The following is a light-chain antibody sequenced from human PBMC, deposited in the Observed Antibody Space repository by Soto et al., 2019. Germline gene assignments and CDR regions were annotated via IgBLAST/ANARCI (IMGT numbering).Light chain of an antibody. CDR3: QHHGGSPLFT. V-gene: IGKV3-20*01. CDR2: GAS. J-gene: IGKJ3*01. Sequence: EIVLTQSPGTLFLSPGERATLSCRASQSVSSYLTWYQQKPGQAPRLLIYGASSRATGIPDRFSGSGSGTDFTLTISRLEPEDFAVYYCQHHGGSPLFTFGPGTKVDIK. CDR1: QSVSSY.